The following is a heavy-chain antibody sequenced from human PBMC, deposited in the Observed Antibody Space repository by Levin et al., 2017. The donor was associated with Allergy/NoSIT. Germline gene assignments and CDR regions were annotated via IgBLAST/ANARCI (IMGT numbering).Heavy chain of an antibody. CDR1: GLPFSIYG. J-gene: IGHJ4*02. Sequence: PGGSLRLSCVASGLPFSIYGMNWVRQAPGKGLEWVSHISSSGTPIYYADSVRGRFTMSRDNAKSSLYLQMNSLRAEDTALYYSAKGAMDYWGQGTLVTVSS. D-gene: IGHD5-18*01. V-gene: IGHV3-48*04. CDR2: ISSSGTPI. CDR3: AKGAMDY.